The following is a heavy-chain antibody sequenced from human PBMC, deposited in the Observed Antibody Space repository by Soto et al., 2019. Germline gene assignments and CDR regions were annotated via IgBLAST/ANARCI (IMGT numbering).Heavy chain of an antibody. CDR2: ISGSGGTT. CDR3: ARAYDSSDYHNRALDY. V-gene: IGHV3-23*01. D-gene: IGHD3-22*01. J-gene: IGHJ4*02. Sequence: EVQLLESGGGLVQPGGSLRLSCATSAFTFSNFAMTWVRQAPGKGLEWVSMISGSGGTTNYADSVKGRFTISRDNSKNTLYLQMNTLRAEDTALYYCARAYDSSDYHNRALDYWGQGTLVTVSS. CDR1: AFTFSNFA.